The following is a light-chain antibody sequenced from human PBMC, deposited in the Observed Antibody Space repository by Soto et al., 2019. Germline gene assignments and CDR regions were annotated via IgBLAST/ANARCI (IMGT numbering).Light chain of an antibody. CDR1: SSDVGRYNF. CDR2: AVS. Sequence: QSVLTQPASVSGSPGQSITISCTGTSSDVGRYNFVSWYQQPPGKAPKLMIYAVSNRPSGVSNRFSGSKSGNMASLTISGLQADDEAYYYCNSYTSSSTRLVFGGGTKLTVL. CDR3: NSYTSSSTRLV. V-gene: IGLV2-14*01. J-gene: IGLJ2*01.